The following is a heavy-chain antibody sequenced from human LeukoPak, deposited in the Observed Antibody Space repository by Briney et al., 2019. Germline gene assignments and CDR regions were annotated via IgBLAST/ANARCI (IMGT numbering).Heavy chain of an antibody. V-gene: IGHV3-66*01. CDR2: IRSGGTI. D-gene: IGHD3-16*02. CDR1: GFTVSDYY. Sequence: GGSLRLSCAASGFTVSDYYMSWVRQAPGKGLEWVSLIRSGGTIYYTDSVKGRFTISRDNSKNTLYLQMNSLTIEDTAVYYCAFGRYPFDYWGQGTLVTVSS. J-gene: IGHJ4*02. CDR3: AFGRYPFDY.